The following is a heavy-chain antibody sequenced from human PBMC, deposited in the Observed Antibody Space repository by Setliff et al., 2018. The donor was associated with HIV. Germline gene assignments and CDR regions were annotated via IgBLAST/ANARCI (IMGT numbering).Heavy chain of an antibody. CDR1: GFTCSSYA. CDR3: AKGFRPVDTALVSGPTY. J-gene: IGHJ4*02. D-gene: IGHD5-18*01. Sequence: GGSMRLSCAASGFTCSSYAMSWVRQTPEKRLEWVSIITSGGSTYYADSAKGRFIISRDNSQNTLYLQMNSLRADDTAIYYCAKGFRPVDTALVSGPTYWGQGIRVTVSS. CDR2: ITSGGST. V-gene: IGHV3-23*01.